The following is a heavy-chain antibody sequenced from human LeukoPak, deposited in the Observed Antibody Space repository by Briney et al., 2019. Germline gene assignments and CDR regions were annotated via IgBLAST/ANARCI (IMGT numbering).Heavy chain of an antibody. V-gene: IGHV3-30*03. CDR3: ARGSYDFWSGYFYYYGMDV. D-gene: IGHD3-3*01. CDR1: GFTFNSYG. CDR2: LSYDGTNK. Sequence: PGRSLRLSCAASGFTFNSYGMHWVRQTPGKGLEWVALLSYDGTNKYYADSVKGRFTISRDNSKNTVYLQVNSLRAEDTAVYYCARGSYDFWSGYFYYYGMDVWGQGTTVTVSS. J-gene: IGHJ6*02.